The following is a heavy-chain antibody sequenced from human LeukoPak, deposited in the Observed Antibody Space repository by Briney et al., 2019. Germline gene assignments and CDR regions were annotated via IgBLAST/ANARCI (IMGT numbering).Heavy chain of an antibody. J-gene: IGHJ4*02. D-gene: IGHD3-10*01. CDR2: ISSSSSTI. Sequence: GGSLRLSCAASGFTFSSYSMNWVRQAPGKGLEWVSYISSSSSTIYYADSVKGRFTISRDNAKNSLYLQMNSLRAEDTAVYYCASGDGSGSYGFDYWGQGTLVTVSS. CDR3: ASGDGSGSYGFDY. CDR1: GFTFSSYS. V-gene: IGHV3-48*01.